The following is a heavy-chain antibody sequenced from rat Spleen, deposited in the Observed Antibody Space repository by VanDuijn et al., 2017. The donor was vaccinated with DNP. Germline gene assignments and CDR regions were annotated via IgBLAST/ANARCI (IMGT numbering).Heavy chain of an antibody. CDR3: VRERFGVDY. CDR2: INKDSRTI. D-gene: IGHD4-3*01. Sequence: EVKLVESGGGLVQPGRSLKVSCAASGFNFNDYWMGWVRQAPGKGLAWIGEINKDSRTIKFIPSLKDKFTISRDNAQKTLYLQMNKLGSEDTAIYYGVRERFGVDYWGQGVMVTVSA. V-gene: IGHV4-2*01. J-gene: IGHJ2*01. CDR1: GFNFNDYW.